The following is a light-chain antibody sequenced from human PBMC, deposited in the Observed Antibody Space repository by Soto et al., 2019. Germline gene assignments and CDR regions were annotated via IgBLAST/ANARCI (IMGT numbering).Light chain of an antibody. J-gene: IGLJ1*01. CDR1: SSDVGGYNY. Sequence: QSALTQPASVSGSPGQSITISCTGTSSDVGGYNYVSWYQQHPGKAPKLMIYEVSNRPSGVSNRFSGSKSGNTASLTISGHQAEDEADYYCSSYTSSRTPYVFGTGTKVTLL. CDR3: SSYTSSRTPYV. CDR2: EVS. V-gene: IGLV2-14*01.